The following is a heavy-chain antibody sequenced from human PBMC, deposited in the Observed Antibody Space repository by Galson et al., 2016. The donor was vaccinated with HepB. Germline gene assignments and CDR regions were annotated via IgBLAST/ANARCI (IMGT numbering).Heavy chain of an antibody. CDR1: GFTLYTFT. D-gene: IGHD4-23*01. V-gene: IGHV3-30-3*01. J-gene: IGHJ4*02. CDR2: ISFDGSNR. Sequence: SLRLSCAASGFTLYTFTMHWVRQSPGKGPECVAAISFDGSNRHYADSVRGRFTISRDNPRNTLYLQMDSLTTEATAVYYCARGEIGTTLDWGQGALVTVSS. CDR3: ARGEIGTTLD.